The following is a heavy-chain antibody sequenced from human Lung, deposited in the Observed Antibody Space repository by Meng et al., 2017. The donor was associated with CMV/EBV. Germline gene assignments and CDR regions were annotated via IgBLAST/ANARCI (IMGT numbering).Heavy chain of an antibody. D-gene: IGHD3-9*01. Sequence: HVGLVEPGGGVFTTGGPLRCSCAAFGFTFSDYYMTWIRQAPGKGLEWVSYITGSGTYTDYADSVRGRFTISRDNAKNSLYLQMNSLRADDTAVYYCARDTYDILNAKGLDYWGQGTLVTVSS. J-gene: IGHJ4*02. CDR2: ITGSGTYT. V-gene: IGHV3-11*05. CDR1: GFTFSDYY. CDR3: ARDTYDILNAKGLDY.